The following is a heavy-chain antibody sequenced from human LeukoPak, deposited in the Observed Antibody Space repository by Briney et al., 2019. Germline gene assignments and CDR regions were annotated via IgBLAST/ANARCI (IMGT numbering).Heavy chain of an antibody. V-gene: IGHV4-30-4*01. CDR1: GGSISSGDYY. CDR2: IYHSGST. CDR3: ARDQAPRWGSSGSDY. D-gene: IGHD6-13*01. Sequence: SETLSLTCTVSGGSISSGDYYWSWIRQPPGKGLEWIGYIYHSGSTYYNPSLKSRVTISVDTSKNQFSLKLSSVTAADTAVYYCARDQAPRWGSSGSDYWGQGTLVTVSS. J-gene: IGHJ4*02.